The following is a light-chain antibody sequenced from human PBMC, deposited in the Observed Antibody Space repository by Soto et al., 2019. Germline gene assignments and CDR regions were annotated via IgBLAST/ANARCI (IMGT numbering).Light chain of an antibody. CDR2: LGS. CDR1: QSLLHTNAYNY. V-gene: IGKV2-28*01. Sequence: DIVMTQSPLSLSVTPGEPASISCRSSQSLLHTNAYNYLDWYLQKPGQSPRLLIYLGSNRASGVPDRFSGSGSGTDFTLKISRVEAEDVGVYYCMQALQTPLTFGGGTKVEIK. J-gene: IGKJ4*01. CDR3: MQALQTPLT.